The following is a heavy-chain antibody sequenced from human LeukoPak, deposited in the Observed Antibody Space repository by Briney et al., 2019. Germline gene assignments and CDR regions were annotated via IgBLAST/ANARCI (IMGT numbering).Heavy chain of an antibody. CDR2: ISGSGGST. CDR1: GFTFDDHG. V-gene: IGHV3-23*01. J-gene: IGHJ6*03. Sequence: GGSLRLSCAASGFTFDDHGMSWVRQAPGKGLEWVSAISGSGGSTYYADSVKGRFTISRDNSKNTLYLQMNSLRAEDTAVYYCAKVEVGATSRAYYYYYYMDVWGKGTTVTVSS. D-gene: IGHD1-26*01. CDR3: AKVEVGATSRAYYYYYYMDV.